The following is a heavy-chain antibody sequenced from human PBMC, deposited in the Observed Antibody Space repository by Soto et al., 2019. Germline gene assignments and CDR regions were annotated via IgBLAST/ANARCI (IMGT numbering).Heavy chain of an antibody. Sequence: GEPLKPSCKGSGYTFSNNCVGWVRQMPGKGLVWMWIIYPGDSDTRYSPSFQGQVTIPVDQSFARGYLQWSSLRASDTAMYYCPRRSEYHYGSGKYYGQDVGGQGTTVNVSS. J-gene: IGHJ6*02. CDR3: PRRSEYHYGSGKYYGQDV. V-gene: IGHV5-51*01. CDR2: IYPGDSDT. D-gene: IGHD3-10*01. CDR1: GYTFSNNC.